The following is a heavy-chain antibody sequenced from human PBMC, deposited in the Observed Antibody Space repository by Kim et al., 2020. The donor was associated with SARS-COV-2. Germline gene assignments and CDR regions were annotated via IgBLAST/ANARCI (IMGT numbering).Heavy chain of an antibody. V-gene: IGHV3-15*01. CDR1: GFTFSNAW. Sequence: GGSLRLSCAASGFTFSNAWMSWVRQAPGKGLEWVGRIKSKTDGGTTDYAAPVKGRFTISRDDSKNTLYLQMNSLKTEDTAVYYCTTGSGDYVGVYYYYGMDVWGQGTTVTVSS. D-gene: IGHD4-17*01. J-gene: IGHJ6*02. CDR2: IKSKTDGGTT. CDR3: TTGSGDYVGVYYYYGMDV.